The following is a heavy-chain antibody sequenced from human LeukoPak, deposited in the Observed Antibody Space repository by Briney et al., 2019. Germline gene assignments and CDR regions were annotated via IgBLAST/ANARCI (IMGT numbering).Heavy chain of an antibody. CDR2: ISSSSSTI. V-gene: IGHV3-48*04. CDR3: AKEEAGAIDY. Sequence: GGSLRLSCAASGFTFSTYNMNWVRQAPGKGLEWVSYISSSSSTIYYADSVKGRFTISRDNAKNSLFLQMNSLRAEDTAVYYCAKEEAGAIDYWGQGTLVTVSS. D-gene: IGHD1/OR15-1a*01. CDR1: GFTFSTYN. J-gene: IGHJ4*02.